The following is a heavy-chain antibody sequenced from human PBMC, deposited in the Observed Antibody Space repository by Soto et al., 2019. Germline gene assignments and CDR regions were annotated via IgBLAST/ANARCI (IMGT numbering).Heavy chain of an antibody. CDR3: AREGVHNYNEYYFDY. CDR1: GFTFSYYT. Sequence: GGALRLSCAASGFTFSYYTVHWVRRAPGKGLEWVSSISGIRDYIRYADSVKGRFTISRDNAKTSLYLQMNSLTAEDTAVYYCAREGVHNYNEYYFDYWGQGTLVTVSS. CDR2: ISGIRDYI. V-gene: IGHV3-21*06. J-gene: IGHJ4*02. D-gene: IGHD3-22*01.